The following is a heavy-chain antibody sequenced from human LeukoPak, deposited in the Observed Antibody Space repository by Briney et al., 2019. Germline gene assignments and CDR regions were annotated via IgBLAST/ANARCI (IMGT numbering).Heavy chain of an antibody. J-gene: IGHJ3*01. V-gene: IGHV3-74*01. CDR2: INSDGSIT. Sequence: PGGSLRLSCAASGFTFTTYWMHWVRQAPGKGLVWVSHINSDGSITSYADSVKGRFTISRDNAKNSLYLQINSLGAEDTAVYYCARSSYSSSSSVWGQGTMVTVSS. CDR1: GFTFTTYW. CDR3: ARSSYSSSSSV. D-gene: IGHD6-6*01.